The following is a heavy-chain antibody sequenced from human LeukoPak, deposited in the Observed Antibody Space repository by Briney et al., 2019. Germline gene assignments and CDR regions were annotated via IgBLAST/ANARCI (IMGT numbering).Heavy chain of an antibody. CDR3: AKYDFWSGYPYYFYYYMDV. CDR2: LSGGSGNT. D-gene: IGHD3-3*01. Sequence: GGSLRLSCAASGFTFSSYAMSWVRQAPGKGLEWVSTLSGGSGNTYYADSVKGRFTISRDNSKNTLYLQMNSLRAEDTAIYYCAKYDFWSGYPYYFYYYMDVWGKGTTVTVSS. V-gene: IGHV3-23*01. CDR1: GFTFSSYA. J-gene: IGHJ6*03.